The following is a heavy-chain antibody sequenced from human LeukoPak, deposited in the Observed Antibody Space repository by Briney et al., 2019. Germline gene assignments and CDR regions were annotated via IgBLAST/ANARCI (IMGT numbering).Heavy chain of an antibody. CDR1: GDSISGYY. D-gene: IGHD1-26*01. CDR3: AREEDGGTYY. J-gene: IGHJ4*02. V-gene: IGHV4-59*01. CDR2: FYHSGST. Sequence: SETLSLTCTVSGDSISGYYWSWIRQPPGEGLQWIGYFYHSGSTNYNPSLKSRVSMSVDRSENQYSLNLGSVTAADTAVYYCAREEDGGTYYWGQGTLVTVSS.